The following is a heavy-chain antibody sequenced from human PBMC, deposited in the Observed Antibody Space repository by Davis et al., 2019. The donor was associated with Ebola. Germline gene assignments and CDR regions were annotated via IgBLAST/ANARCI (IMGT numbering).Heavy chain of an antibody. Sequence: GESLKISCAASGFTFSNYYMTWIRQAPGKGLEWVSSISSSSSYIYYADSVKGRFTISRDNAKNSLYLQMNSLRAEDTAVYYCARDCHSAFDIWGQGTMVTVSS. CDR1: GFTFSNYY. J-gene: IGHJ3*02. V-gene: IGHV3-21*01. CDR3: ARDCHSAFDI. CDR2: ISSSSSYI.